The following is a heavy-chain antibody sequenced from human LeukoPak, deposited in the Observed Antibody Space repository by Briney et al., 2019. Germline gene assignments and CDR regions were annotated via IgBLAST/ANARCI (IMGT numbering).Heavy chain of an antibody. D-gene: IGHD3-22*01. CDR2: ISGSGGST. Sequence: PGGSLRLSCAASGFTFSSYAMSWVRQAPGKGLEWVSAISGSGGSTYYADPVKGRFTISRDNSKNTLYLQMNSLRAEDTAVYYCAKGSYYDSSGSFYFDYWGQGTLVTVSS. CDR3: AKGSYYDSSGSFYFDY. CDR1: GFTFSSYA. J-gene: IGHJ4*02. V-gene: IGHV3-23*01.